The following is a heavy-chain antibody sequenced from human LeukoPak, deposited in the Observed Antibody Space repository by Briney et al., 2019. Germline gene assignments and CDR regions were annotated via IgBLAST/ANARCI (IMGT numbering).Heavy chain of an antibody. V-gene: IGHV4-34*01. CDR1: GGSFSGYY. CDR2: INHSGST. D-gene: IGHD3-9*01. CDR3: ARGSDWLL. J-gene: IGHJ4*02. Sequence: SETLSLTCAVYGGSFSGYYWSWIRQPPGKGLEWIGEINHSGSTNYNPSLKSRVTISVDTSKNQFSLKLSSVTAADMAVYYCARGSDWLLWGWGTLVTVSS.